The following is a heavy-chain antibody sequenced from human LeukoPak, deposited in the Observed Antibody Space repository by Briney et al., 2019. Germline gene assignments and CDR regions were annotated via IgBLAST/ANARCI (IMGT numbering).Heavy chain of an antibody. CDR3: ARGRRGYSYAYYLDY. V-gene: IGHV3-21*01. J-gene: IGHJ4*02. D-gene: IGHD5-18*01. Sequence: PGGSLRLSCAASGFTFSSYSMNWVRQAPGKGLEWVSSISSSSSYIYYADSVKGRFTISRDNAKNSLYLQMNSLRAEDTAVYYCARGRRGYSYAYYLDYWGQGTLVTVSS. CDR2: ISSSSSYI. CDR1: GFTFSSYS.